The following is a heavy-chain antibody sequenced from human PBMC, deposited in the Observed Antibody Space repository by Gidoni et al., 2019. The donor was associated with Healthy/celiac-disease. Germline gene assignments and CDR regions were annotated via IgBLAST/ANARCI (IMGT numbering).Heavy chain of an antibody. V-gene: IGHV4-30-4*01. CDR1: GGAISTGDYY. CDR3: ARVRGYSYGYFDY. Sequence: VQLQESGPGLVKPSQTLSLTCTVSGGAISTGDYYWSWIRQPPGKGLEWIGYIYYSGITYYNPSLKSRVTISVDTSKTQFSLKLSSVTAADTAVYYCARVRGYSYGYFDYWGQGTLVTVSS. CDR2: IYYSGIT. D-gene: IGHD5-18*01. J-gene: IGHJ4*02.